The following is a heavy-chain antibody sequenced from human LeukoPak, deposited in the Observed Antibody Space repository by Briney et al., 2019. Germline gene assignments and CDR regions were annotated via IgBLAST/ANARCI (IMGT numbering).Heavy chain of an antibody. CDR2: IIGSGGSI. CDR1: GFTFSSYA. CDR3: AKMPSPGWWLRPVGAFDI. Sequence: GGSLRLSCAASGFTFSSYAMSWVRQAPGKGLEWVSAIIGSGGSIYYADSLKGRFTIARDNSKNTLYLQMNSLRAEDTAVYYCAKMPSPGWWLRPVGAFDIWGQGTMVTVSS. J-gene: IGHJ3*02. V-gene: IGHV3-23*01. D-gene: IGHD5-12*01.